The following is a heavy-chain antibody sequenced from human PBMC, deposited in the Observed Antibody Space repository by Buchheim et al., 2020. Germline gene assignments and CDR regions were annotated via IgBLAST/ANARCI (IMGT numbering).Heavy chain of an antibody. CDR1: GFTFSDYY. CDR2: ISSSGSTI. Sequence: QVQLVESGGGLVKPGGSLRLSCAASGFTFSDYYMSWIRQAPGKGLEWVSYISSSGSTIYYADSVKGRFTISRDNAKNSLYLQRNGLEAENTALYYCARAMVRVIIMPPDYYGMDVWGQGTT. V-gene: IGHV3-11*01. J-gene: IGHJ6*02. CDR3: ARAMVRVIIMPPDYYGMDV. D-gene: IGHD3-10*01.